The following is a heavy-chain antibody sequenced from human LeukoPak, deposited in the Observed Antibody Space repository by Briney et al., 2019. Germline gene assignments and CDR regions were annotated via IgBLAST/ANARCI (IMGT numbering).Heavy chain of an antibody. Sequence: GGSLRFSCAASGFTFSSYWMHWVRQAPGKGLVWVSRINTDGSSTSYADSVKGRFTISRDNAKNTLYLQLNSLRAEDTAVYYCARDSSSWDLFDYWGQGTLVTVSS. V-gene: IGHV3-74*01. J-gene: IGHJ4*02. CDR3: ARDSSSWDLFDY. D-gene: IGHD2-2*01. CDR1: GFTFSSYW. CDR2: INTDGSST.